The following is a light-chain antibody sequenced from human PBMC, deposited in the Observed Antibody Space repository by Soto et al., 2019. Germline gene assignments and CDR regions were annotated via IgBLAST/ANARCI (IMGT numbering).Light chain of an antibody. V-gene: IGLV1-40*01. Sequence: QSALTQPPSVSGAPGQRVTISCTGSSSNIGAGYDVHWYQQLPGTAPKLLIYGNSNRPSGVPDRFSGSKSGTSASLAITGLQAEDEADYYCQSYDSSLSAPYVFGTGTQLTGL. CDR1: SSNIGAGYD. CDR3: QSYDSSLSAPYV. J-gene: IGLJ1*01. CDR2: GNS.